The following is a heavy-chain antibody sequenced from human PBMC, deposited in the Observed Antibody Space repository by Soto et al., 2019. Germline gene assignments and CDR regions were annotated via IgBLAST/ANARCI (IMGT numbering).Heavy chain of an antibody. D-gene: IGHD4-17*01. Sequence: SETLSLTCTVSGGSISSGGYYWSWIRQHPGKGLEWIGYIYYSGSTYYNPSLKSRVTISVDTSKNQFSLKLSSVTAADTAVYYCARRGDYVLRAFDIWGQGTMVTVSS. CDR2: IYYSGST. CDR1: GGSISSGGYY. V-gene: IGHV4-31*03. CDR3: ARRGDYVLRAFDI. J-gene: IGHJ3*02.